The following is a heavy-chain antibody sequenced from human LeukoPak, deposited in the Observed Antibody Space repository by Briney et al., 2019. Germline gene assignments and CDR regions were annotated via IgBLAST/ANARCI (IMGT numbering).Heavy chain of an antibody. CDR2: TYPRDGST. CDR1: GYTFTSNY. Sequence: GASVKVSCKASGYTFTSNYIHWVRQAPGQGLEWMGMTYPRDGSTSYAQKFQGRVTVTRDTSTSTVHMELSGLRSEDTAVYYCARDQEGFGYWGQGTLVTVSS. CDR3: ARDQEGFGY. J-gene: IGHJ4*02. V-gene: IGHV1-46*01.